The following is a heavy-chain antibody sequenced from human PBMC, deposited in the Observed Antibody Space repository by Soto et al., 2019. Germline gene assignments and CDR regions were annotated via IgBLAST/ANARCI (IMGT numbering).Heavy chain of an antibody. CDR3: ARDMYDFWRKEPGDHYYYGMDV. CDR1: GFTFSSYG. Sequence: GGSLRLSCAASGFTFSSYGMHWVRQAPGKGLEWVAVIWYDGSNKYYADSVKGRFTISRDNSKNTLYLQMNSLRAEDTAVYYCARDMYDFWRKEPGDHYYYGMDVWGQGTTVTVSS. CDR2: IWYDGSNK. V-gene: IGHV3-33*01. J-gene: IGHJ6*02. D-gene: IGHD3-3*01.